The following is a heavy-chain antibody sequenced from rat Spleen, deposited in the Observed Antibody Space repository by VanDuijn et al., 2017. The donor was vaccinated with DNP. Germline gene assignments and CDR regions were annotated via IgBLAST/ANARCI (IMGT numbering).Heavy chain of an antibody. V-gene: IGHV5-31*01. CDR3: ARAGSRYAMDV. CDR1: GFTFNNYW. Sequence: EVQLVESGGDLVQPGRSLKISCVASGFTFNNYWMTWIRQVPGKGLEWVASIISSGGGTYYPDSVEGRFTISRDNVKNTLYLQMNVLRAEDTATYYCARAGSRYAMDVWGQRTSVTVPS. CDR2: IISSGGGT. J-gene: IGHJ4*01. D-gene: IGHD1-4*01.